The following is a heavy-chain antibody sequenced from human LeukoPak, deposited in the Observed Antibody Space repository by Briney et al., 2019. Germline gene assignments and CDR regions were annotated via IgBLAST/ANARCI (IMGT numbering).Heavy chain of an antibody. D-gene: IGHD6-6*01. V-gene: IGHV1-8*02. CDR2: MNPNSGNT. J-gene: IGHJ4*02. Sequence: ASVKVSCKASGYTFTSYDINWVRQATGQGLEWMGWMNPNSGNTGYAQKFQGRVTMTRDMSTSTVYMELSSLRSEDTAVYYCARDYSIAARLAYWGQGTLVTVSS. CDR1: GYTFTSYD. CDR3: ARDYSIAARLAY.